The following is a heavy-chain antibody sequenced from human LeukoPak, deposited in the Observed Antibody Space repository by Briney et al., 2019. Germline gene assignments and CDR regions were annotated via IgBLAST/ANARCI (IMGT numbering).Heavy chain of an antibody. CDR3: AKDRGSATVTIYFDY. CDR2: ISGSGGST. J-gene: IGHJ4*02. V-gene: IGHV3-23*01. D-gene: IGHD4-17*01. CDR1: GFTFSSYG. Sequence: GGSLRLSCAASGFTFSSYGMHWVRQAPGKGLEWVSTISGSGGSTYYAESVKGRFTISRDNSKNTLYLQMNSLRAEDTAVYYCAKDRGSATVTIYFDYWGEGTLVSVSS.